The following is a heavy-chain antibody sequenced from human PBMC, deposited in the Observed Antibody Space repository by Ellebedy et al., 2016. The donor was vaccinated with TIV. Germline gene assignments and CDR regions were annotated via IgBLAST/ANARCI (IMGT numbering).Heavy chain of an antibody. Sequence: GESLKISCAASGFTFSSYAMSWVRQAPGKGLEWVSSVASSGDSTDYGDSVKGRFTVSRDNSKNTLYLQMNSLRVEDTAVYYCATESGPGRLFDYWGQGTLVTVSS. CDR2: VASSGDST. J-gene: IGHJ4*02. CDR1: GFTFSSYA. D-gene: IGHD1-1*01. CDR3: ATESGPGRLFDY. V-gene: IGHV3-23*01.